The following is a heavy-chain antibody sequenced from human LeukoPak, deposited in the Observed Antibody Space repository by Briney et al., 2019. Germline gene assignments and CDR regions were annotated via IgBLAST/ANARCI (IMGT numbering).Heavy chain of an antibody. CDR3: AREYSSSSGMVFDC. CDR1: GFTFSSYW. CDR2: ISTDGSST. D-gene: IGHD6-6*01. J-gene: IGHJ4*02. V-gene: IGHV3-74*01. Sequence: GGSLRLSCAASGFTFSSYWMHWVRQPPGKGLVWHSRISTDGSSTTYADSVKGRFTVSRDSAKNTLYLQMNSLRAEDTAVYYCAREYSSSSGMVFDCWGQGTLVTVSS.